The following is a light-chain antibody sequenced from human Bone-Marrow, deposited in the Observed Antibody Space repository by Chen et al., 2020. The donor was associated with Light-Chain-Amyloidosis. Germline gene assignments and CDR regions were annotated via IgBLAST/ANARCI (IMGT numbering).Light chain of an antibody. CDR1: SGDVGTYNY. CDR3: SSFTSSSSYV. Sequence: ALTQPASVSGSPGQSITISCTGTSGDVGTYNYVSWYQQHPGKAPKVMIYAVSNRPSGVSNRFSGSKSGNTAPLTISGLQAEDEADYYCSSFTSSSSYVFGPGTKVTVL. J-gene: IGLJ1*01. CDR2: AVS. V-gene: IGLV2-14*01.